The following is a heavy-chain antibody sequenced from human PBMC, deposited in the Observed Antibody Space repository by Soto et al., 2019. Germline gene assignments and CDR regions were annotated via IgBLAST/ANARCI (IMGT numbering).Heavy chain of an antibody. Sequence: GGSLRLSCAASGFTFSTYAMHWVRQAPGKGLEWLAVISFDGGTTDYAAPVKGRFTISRDDSKNTLYLQMNSLKTEDTAVYYCTTGVGVGYCSGGSCYPRSVDYWGQGTLVTVSS. J-gene: IGHJ4*02. CDR2: ISFDGGTT. D-gene: IGHD2-15*01. CDR3: TTGVGVGYCSGGSCYPRSVDY. CDR1: GFTFSTYA. V-gene: IGHV3-15*01.